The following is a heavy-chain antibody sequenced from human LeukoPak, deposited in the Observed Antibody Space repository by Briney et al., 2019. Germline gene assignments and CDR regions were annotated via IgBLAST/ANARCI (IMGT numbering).Heavy chain of an antibody. Sequence: GGSLRLSCAASGFTFSSYGMHWVRQAPGKGLEWVAVISYDGSNKYYADSVKGRFTISRDNSKNTLYLQMNSLRAEDTAVYYCAKSVTIYFDWLLNTVPLGYWGQGTLVTVSS. CDR1: GFTFSSYG. CDR2: ISYDGSNK. D-gene: IGHD3-9*01. CDR3: AKSVTIYFDWLLNTVPLGY. V-gene: IGHV3-30*18. J-gene: IGHJ4*02.